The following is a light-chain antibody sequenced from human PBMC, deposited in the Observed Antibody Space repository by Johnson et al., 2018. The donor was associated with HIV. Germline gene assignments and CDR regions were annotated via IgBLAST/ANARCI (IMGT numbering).Light chain of an antibody. CDR1: NSNIGNNF. Sequence: QSVLTQPPSVSAAPGQKVTISCSGTNSNIGNNFVSWYQQLPGTAPKLLIYDNNKRPSGIPDRFFGSKSGTSATLDITGLQTGDEADYYCGTWDSSLSAGGVFGTGTKVTVL. CDR3: GTWDSSLSAGGV. J-gene: IGLJ1*01. V-gene: IGLV1-51*01. CDR2: DNN.